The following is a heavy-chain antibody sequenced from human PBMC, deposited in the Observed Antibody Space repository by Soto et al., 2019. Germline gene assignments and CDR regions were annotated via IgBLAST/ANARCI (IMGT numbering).Heavy chain of an antibody. CDR1: GFTFTDAW. V-gene: IGHV3-15*07. Sequence: PGGSLRLSCAASGFTFTDAWMNWVRQAPGKGLEWVAHIRDKSSDETRDYATPVKGRFTISRDDSKNTIYLEMNSLKTEDTAVYYCTRDHDWRLDYWGQGTLVTVSS. D-gene: IGHD3-9*01. J-gene: IGHJ4*02. CDR3: TRDHDWRLDY. CDR2: IRDKSSDETR.